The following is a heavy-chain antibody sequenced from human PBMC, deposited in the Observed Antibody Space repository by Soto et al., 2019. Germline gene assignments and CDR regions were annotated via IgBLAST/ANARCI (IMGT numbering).Heavy chain of an antibody. V-gene: IGHV1-18*01. J-gene: IGHJ6*04. CDR1: GYTFTSYG. CDR3: AMVDVYVTPSPQDV. CDR2: INTYNGNT. Sequence: QVQLVQSGAEVKNPGASVKVSCKTSGYTFTSYGIGWARQAPGQGLEWMGWINTYNGNTNYAQNLQGRVTLTTDTSTSTAYMEPRSLRSNDTAIYYCAMVDVYVTPSPQDVWGKGTTVTVSS. D-gene: IGHD3-16*01.